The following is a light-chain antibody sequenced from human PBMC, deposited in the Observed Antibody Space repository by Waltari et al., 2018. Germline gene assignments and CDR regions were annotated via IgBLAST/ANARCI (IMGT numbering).Light chain of an antibody. V-gene: IGLV2-23*02. CDR1: SSDVGHSKR. CDR3: SSYAGSSKGV. J-gene: IGLJ2*01. CDR2: AVS. Sequence: QSALTQPASVSGSPGQSTTISCTGTSSDVGHSKRVSWYQQHPGKAPKLMIYAVSKRPSGVSDRFSGSKSGDMASLTISGLQPEDEAEYFCSSYAGSSKGVFGGGTKVTVL.